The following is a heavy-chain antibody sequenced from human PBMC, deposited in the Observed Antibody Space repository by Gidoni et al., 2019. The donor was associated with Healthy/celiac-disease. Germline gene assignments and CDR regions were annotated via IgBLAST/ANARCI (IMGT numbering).Heavy chain of an antibody. CDR2: IIPIFGKA. CDR1: VGSFSSYP. Sequence: QAQLVQSVAEVKKPGSSVKVSCKASVGSFSSYPISWLPQAPGQGLEWMVGIIPIFGKANYAQKFQSRVTITADESTSTAYMELSSLRSEDTAVYYCAFTQPGRNGDYGGIAFDIWGQGTMVTVSS. D-gene: IGHD4-17*01. CDR3: AFTQPGRNGDYGGIAFDI. J-gene: IGHJ3*02. V-gene: IGHV1-69*01.